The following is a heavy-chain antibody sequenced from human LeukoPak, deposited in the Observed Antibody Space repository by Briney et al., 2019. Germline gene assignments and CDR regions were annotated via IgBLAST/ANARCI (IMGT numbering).Heavy chain of an antibody. J-gene: IGHJ4*02. D-gene: IGHD2-2*01. CDR2: IIPFLGSA. Sequence: AVKVSCKASGGTFSSYAISWVRQAPGQGLEWMGGIIPFLGSANYVQKFQGRVTINADKSTNTAYMELSSLRSEDTAVYYCARGYCSSTSCYEGFNYWGQGTLVTVSS. CDR1: GGTFSSYA. V-gene: IGHV1-69*06. CDR3: ARGYCSSTSCYEGFNY.